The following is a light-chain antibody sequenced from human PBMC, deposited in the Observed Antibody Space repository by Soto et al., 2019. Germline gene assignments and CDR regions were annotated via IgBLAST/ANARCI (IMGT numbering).Light chain of an antibody. CDR1: QSVLYSSNNKNY. CDR3: QQYYSTPRA. Sequence: DIVVTQSPDSLAVSLGERATINCKSSQSVLYSSNNKNYLAWYQQRPGQPPKLLIYWASTRESGVPDRFSDSGSGTDFTLTISSLQAEDVAVYYCQQYYSTPRAFGPGTKVDIK. J-gene: IGKJ3*01. V-gene: IGKV4-1*01. CDR2: WAS.